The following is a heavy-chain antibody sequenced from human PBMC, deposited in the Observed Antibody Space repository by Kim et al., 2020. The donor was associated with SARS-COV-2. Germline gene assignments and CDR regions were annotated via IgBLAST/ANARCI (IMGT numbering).Heavy chain of an antibody. V-gene: IGHV3-23*01. D-gene: IGHD3-10*01. CDR2: ISGSGGST. CDR1: GFTFSSYA. Sequence: GGSLRLSCAASGFTFSSYAMSWVRQAPGKGLEWVSAISGSGGSTYYADSVKGRFTISRDNSKNTLYLQMNSLRAEDTAVYYCAGGGSVSFGFDYWGQGTLVTVSS. CDR3: AGGGSVSFGFDY. J-gene: IGHJ4*02.